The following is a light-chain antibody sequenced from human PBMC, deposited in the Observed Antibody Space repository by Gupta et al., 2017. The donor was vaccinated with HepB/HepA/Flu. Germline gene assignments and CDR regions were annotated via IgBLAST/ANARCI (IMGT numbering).Light chain of an antibody. J-gene: IGLJ1*01. V-gene: IGLV1-40*01. Sequence: QPVLTQPPSVSGAPGQRVTISCTGSSSSIGAGFDVHLYQQLPGTAPKLLIFRNNNRPSGVPDRFSGSKSGTSASLAITGLQAEDEADYYCHSYDSSLSGYVFGTGTKVTVL. CDR2: RNN. CDR1: SSSIGAGFD. CDR3: HSYDSSLSGYV.